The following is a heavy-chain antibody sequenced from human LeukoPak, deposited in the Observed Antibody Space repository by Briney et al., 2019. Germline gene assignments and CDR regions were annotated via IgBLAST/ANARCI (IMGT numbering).Heavy chain of an antibody. CDR1: GFTFSSYA. J-gene: IGHJ5*02. CDR2: ISGSGGST. V-gene: IGHV3-23*01. CDR3: TKDGLSGWSPDP. D-gene: IGHD3-3*01. Sequence: GGSLRLSCAASGFTFSSYAMSWVRQAPGKGLEWVSAISGSGGSTYYADSVKGRFTISRDNSKNTLYLQMNSLRAEDTAVYYCTKDGLSGWSPDPWGQGTLVTVSS.